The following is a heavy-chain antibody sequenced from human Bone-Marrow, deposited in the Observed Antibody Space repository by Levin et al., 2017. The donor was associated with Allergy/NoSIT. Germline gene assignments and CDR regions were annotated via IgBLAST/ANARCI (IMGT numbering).Heavy chain of an antibody. J-gene: IGHJ4*02. CDR1: GFTVYNNY. D-gene: IGHD5-12*01. CDR3: RARHY. V-gene: IGHV3-53*01. CDR2: IYSAGDT. Sequence: GGSLRLSCAASGFTVYNNYMSWVRQAPGKGLEWVSFIYSAGDTYYADSVKGRLTISRDKSENTLVLQMDSLRADDTAVYYCRARHYWGQGTLVTVSS.